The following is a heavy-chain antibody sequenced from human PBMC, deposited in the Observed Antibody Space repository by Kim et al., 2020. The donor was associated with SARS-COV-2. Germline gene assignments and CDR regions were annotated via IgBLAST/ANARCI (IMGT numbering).Heavy chain of an antibody. D-gene: IGHD3-22*01. CDR3: ARARITMIVVVKYLDY. J-gene: IGHJ4*02. CDR1: GGSISSGSYY. CDR2: IYYSGST. V-gene: IGHV4-31*03. Sequence: SETLSLTCTVSGGSISSGSYYWSWIRQHPGKGLEWIGYIYYSGSTYYNPSLKSRVTISVDTSKNQFSLKLSSVTAADTAVYYCARARITMIVVVKYLDYWGQGTLVTVSS.